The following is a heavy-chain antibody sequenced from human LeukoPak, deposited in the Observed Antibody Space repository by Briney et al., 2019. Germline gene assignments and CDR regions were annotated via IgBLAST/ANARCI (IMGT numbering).Heavy chain of an antibody. CDR3: ERPSYGSGSYGGSFDY. V-gene: IGHV5-51*01. CDR2: IYPGDSDT. D-gene: IGHD3-10*01. CDR1: GYSFTSCW. J-gene: IGHJ4*02. Sequence: GESLKISCKGSGYSFTSCWIGWVRQMPGKGLEWMGIIYPGDSDTRYSPSFQGQVTISADKSISTAYLQWSSLKASDTAMYYCERPSYGSGSYGGSFDYWGQGTLVTVSS.